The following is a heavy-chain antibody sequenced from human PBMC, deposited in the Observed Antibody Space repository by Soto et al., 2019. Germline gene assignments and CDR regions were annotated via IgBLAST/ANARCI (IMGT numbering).Heavy chain of an antibody. Sequence: EVQLVESGGGLVKPGGSLRLSCAASGFTFSSYSMNWVRQAPGKGLEWVSSISSSSSYIYYADSVKGRFTISRDNAKNSLYLQMNSMRAEDTAVYYCERASWYSSGWNAFDIWGQGTMVTVSS. CDR1: GFTFSSYS. V-gene: IGHV3-21*01. D-gene: IGHD6-19*01. CDR3: ERASWYSSGWNAFDI. J-gene: IGHJ3*02. CDR2: ISSSSSYI.